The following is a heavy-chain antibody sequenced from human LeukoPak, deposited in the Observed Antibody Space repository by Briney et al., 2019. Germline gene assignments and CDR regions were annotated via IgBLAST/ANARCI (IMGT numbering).Heavy chain of an antibody. D-gene: IGHD3-10*01. Sequence: PGGSLRLSCAASGFTFSSCAMSWVRQAPGKGLEWVSAISGSGGSTYYADSVKGRFTISRDNSKNTLYLQMNSLRAEDTAVYYCAKVTVRITMVRGASPLDYWGQGTLVTVSS. J-gene: IGHJ4*02. CDR3: AKVTVRITMVRGASPLDY. CDR1: GFTFSSCA. V-gene: IGHV3-23*01. CDR2: ISGSGGST.